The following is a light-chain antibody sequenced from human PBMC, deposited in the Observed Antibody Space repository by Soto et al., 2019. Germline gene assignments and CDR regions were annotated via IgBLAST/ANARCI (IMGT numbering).Light chain of an antibody. Sequence: DIVMTQSPDSLAVSLGERATIKCRSSQTFLKSSIKKNSLAWYQQKPGHPPRLIIYWASTRDSGVPDRFSGSGSRTDFTLTITRLHAEEVAVYYCQQYYCSALTFGGGTKVEIK. CDR3: QQYYCSALT. V-gene: IGKV4-1*01. CDR1: QTFLKSSIKKNS. CDR2: WAS. J-gene: IGKJ4*01.